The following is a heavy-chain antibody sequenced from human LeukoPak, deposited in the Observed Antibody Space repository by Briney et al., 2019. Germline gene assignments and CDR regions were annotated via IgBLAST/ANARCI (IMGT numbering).Heavy chain of an antibody. CDR1: GFTFSSYT. CDR3: AREMDTSLAPFDY. J-gene: IGHJ4*02. D-gene: IGHD5-18*01. Sequence: GGSLRLSCAASGFTFSSYTMNWVRQAPGKGLEWLSSISSSGSYIYYAGSVKGRFTISRDNAKNSLFLQMNSLRAEDTAVYYCAREMDTSLAPFDYWGQGTLVTVSS. V-gene: IGHV3-21*01. CDR2: ISSSGSYI.